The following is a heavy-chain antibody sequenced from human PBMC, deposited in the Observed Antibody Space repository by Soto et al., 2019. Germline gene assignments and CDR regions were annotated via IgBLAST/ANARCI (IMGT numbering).Heavy chain of an antibody. D-gene: IGHD3-3*01. J-gene: IGHJ4*02. CDR3: ARGGTIFGPPLTRAPFDY. V-gene: IGHV1-69*13. CDR1: GRTFSGHA. CDR2: IIPIFGTA. Sequence: VASVNVSWKAAGRTFSGHAISWERQAPGQGLEWMGGIIPIFGTANYAQKFQGRVTITADESTSTAYMELSSLRSEDTAVYYCARGGTIFGPPLTRAPFDYWGQGTLVTVSS.